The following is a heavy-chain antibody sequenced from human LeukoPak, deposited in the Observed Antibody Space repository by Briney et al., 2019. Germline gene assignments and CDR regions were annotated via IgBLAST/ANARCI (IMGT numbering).Heavy chain of an antibody. Sequence: GGSLRLSCAASRFTFSSYGMHWVRQAPGKGLEWVAFIRYDGSNKYYADSVKGRFPISRDNSKNTLYLQMNSLSSVDTTVYYFAIDLAWSGSKYKIDYLGQGTLVTVSS. CDR2: IRYDGSNK. J-gene: IGHJ4*02. CDR3: AIDLAWSGSKYKIDY. V-gene: IGHV3-30*02. CDR1: RFTFSSYG. D-gene: IGHD3-3*01.